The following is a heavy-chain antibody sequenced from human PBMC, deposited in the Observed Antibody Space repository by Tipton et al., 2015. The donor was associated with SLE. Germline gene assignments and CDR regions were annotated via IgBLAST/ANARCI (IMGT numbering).Heavy chain of an antibody. CDR1: GGSFSGYY. D-gene: IGHD3-10*01. V-gene: IGHV4-34*01. Sequence: TLSLTCAVYGGSFSGYYWTWIRQPPGKGLEWIGEINHSGSTNYNPSLKSRVTISVDTSKNQFSLKLDSVTAADTAVYYCAGEPESYYGDTKGDYWGQGALVTVSS. CDR3: AGEPESYYGDTKGDY. J-gene: IGHJ4*02. CDR2: INHSGST.